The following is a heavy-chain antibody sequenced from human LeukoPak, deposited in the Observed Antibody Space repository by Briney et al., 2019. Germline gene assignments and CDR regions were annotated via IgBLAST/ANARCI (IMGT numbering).Heavy chain of an antibody. CDR3: AREAIVVGGYSYGGAFDI. D-gene: IGHD5-18*01. CDR1: GGSISSYY. CDR2: IYYSGST. V-gene: IGHV4-59*01. J-gene: IGHJ3*02. Sequence: KTSETLSLTCTVSGGSISSYYWSWIRQPPGKGLEWIGHIYYSGSTNYNPSLKSRVTISVDTSKNQFSLKLSFVTAADTAVYYCAREAIVVGGYSYGGAFDIWGRGTMVTVSS.